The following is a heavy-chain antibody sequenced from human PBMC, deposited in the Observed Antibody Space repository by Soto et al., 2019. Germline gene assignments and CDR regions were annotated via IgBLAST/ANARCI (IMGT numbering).Heavy chain of an antibody. Sequence: PGGSLRLSCAASGFTFSSYGMHWVRQAPGKGLERVAVIWYDGSNKNYADSVKGRFTISRDNSKNTLYLQMNSLRAEDSAVFYCARDFTAMVDNEGYFDYWGQGTLVTVSS. CDR1: GFTFSSYG. CDR2: IWYDGSNK. V-gene: IGHV3-33*01. J-gene: IGHJ4*02. CDR3: ARDFTAMVDNEGYFDY. D-gene: IGHD5-18*01.